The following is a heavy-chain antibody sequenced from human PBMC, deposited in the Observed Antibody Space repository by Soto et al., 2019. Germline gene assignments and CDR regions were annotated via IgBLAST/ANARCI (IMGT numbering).Heavy chain of an antibody. CDR2: ISSNGGST. CDR3: VKDGGSEWELPRY. V-gene: IGHV3-64D*08. Sequence: GGSLRLSCSASGFTFSSYAMHWVRQAPGKGLEYVSAISSNGGSTYYADSVKGRFTISRDNSKNTLYLQMSSLRAEDTAVYYCVKDGGSEWELPRYWGQGTLVTVSS. J-gene: IGHJ4*02. CDR1: GFTFSSYA. D-gene: IGHD1-26*01.